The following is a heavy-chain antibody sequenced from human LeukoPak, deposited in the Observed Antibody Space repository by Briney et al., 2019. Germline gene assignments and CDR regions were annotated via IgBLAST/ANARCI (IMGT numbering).Heavy chain of an antibody. D-gene: IGHD3-10*01. CDR2: FDPEDGET. Sequence: ASVKVSCKFSGYTLTELSMHWVRQAPGKGLEWIGGFDPEDGETIYAQKFQGRVTMTEDTSTDTAYMELSSLRSEDTAVYYCATGNWRRWFGEPPFDYWGQGTLVTVSS. V-gene: IGHV1-24*01. CDR3: ATGNWRRWFGEPPFDY. CDR1: GYTLTELS. J-gene: IGHJ4*02.